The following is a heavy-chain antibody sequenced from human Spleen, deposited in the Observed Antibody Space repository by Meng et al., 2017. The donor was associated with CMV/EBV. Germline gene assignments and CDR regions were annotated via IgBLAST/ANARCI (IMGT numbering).Heavy chain of an antibody. CDR2: IRYDGSNK. CDR3: AKIGPNRGAY. CDR1: GFTFSSYG. V-gene: IGHV3-30*02. D-gene: IGHD1-14*01. Sequence: GESLKISCAASGFTFSSYGMHWVRQAPGKGLEWVAFIRYDGSNKYYADSVKGRFTTSRDNSKNTLYLQMNSLRAEDTAVYYCAKIGPNRGAYWGQGTLVTVSS. J-gene: IGHJ4*02.